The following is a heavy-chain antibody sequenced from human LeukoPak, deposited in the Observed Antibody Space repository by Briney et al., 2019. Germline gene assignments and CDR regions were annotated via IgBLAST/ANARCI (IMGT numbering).Heavy chain of an antibody. CDR1: GYTFTSYD. D-gene: IGHD3-9*01. V-gene: IGHV1-8*01. Sequence: ASVKVSCTASGYTFTSYDINWVRQATGQGLEWMGWMNPNSGNRGYAQKFQGRVTMTRNTSISTAYMELSSLRSEDTAVYYCATNGILTGYYWGQGTLVTVSS. CDR2: MNPNSGNR. CDR3: ATNGILTGYY. J-gene: IGHJ4*02.